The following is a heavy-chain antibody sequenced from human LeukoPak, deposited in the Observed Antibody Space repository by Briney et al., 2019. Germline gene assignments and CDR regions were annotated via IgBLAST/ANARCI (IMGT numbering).Heavy chain of an antibody. CDR3: ATYDSSGYYPYEFDY. Sequence: GASVKVSCRASGYTFTSYGISWVRQAPGQGLEWMGWISAYNGNTNYAQKLQGRVTMTTDTSTSTAYMELRSLRSDDTAVYYCATYDSSGYYPYEFDYWGQGTLVTVSS. CDR2: ISAYNGNT. D-gene: IGHD3-22*01. CDR1: GYTFTSYG. J-gene: IGHJ4*02. V-gene: IGHV1-18*01.